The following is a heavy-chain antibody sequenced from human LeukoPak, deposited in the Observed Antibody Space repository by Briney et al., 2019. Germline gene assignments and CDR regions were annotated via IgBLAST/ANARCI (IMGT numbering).Heavy chain of an antibody. V-gene: IGHV4-31*03. CDR2: IYTGGSS. D-gene: IGHD3-22*01. Sequence: PSETLSLTCTVSGGSISSGGDYWSWVRQHPGKGLEWIGCIYTGGSSFYNPSLKSRVTISADTSKNQFFLKLSSVTAADTAVYYCVRGDEWLLLNYWGQGTLVTVSS. J-gene: IGHJ4*02. CDR1: GGSISSGGDY. CDR3: VRGDEWLLLNY.